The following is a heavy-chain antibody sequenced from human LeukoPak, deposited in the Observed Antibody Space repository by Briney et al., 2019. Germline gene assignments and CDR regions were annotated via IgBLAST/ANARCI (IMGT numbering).Heavy chain of an antibody. D-gene: IGHD2-2*01. V-gene: IGHV3-48*02. CDR1: GFTFSSYS. J-gene: IGHJ4*02. CDR3: ARVRCSSNSCFPDY. Sequence: GGSLRLSCAASGFTFSSYSMNWVRQAPGKGLEWISYISSSSSTIYYTDSVKGRFTISRDNAKNSLYLQMNSLRDEDTAVYYCARVRCSSNSCFPDYWGQGTLVTVSS. CDR2: ISSSSSTI.